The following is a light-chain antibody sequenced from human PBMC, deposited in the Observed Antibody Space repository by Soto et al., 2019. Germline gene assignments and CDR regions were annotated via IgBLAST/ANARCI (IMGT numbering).Light chain of an antibody. CDR3: AAWDDSLSGLV. V-gene: IGLV1-47*01. CDR2: RNN. Sequence: QSVLTQPPSASGTPGQRVTISWSGSSSNIGRNYVYWYQQLPGTAPKLLIYRNNQRPSGVPDRFSGSKSGTSASLAISGLRSEDEADYYCAAWDDSLSGLVFGGGTKLTVL. J-gene: IGLJ2*01. CDR1: SSNIGRNY.